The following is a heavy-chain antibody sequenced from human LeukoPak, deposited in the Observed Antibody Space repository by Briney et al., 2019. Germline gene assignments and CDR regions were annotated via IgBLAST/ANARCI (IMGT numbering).Heavy chain of an antibody. D-gene: IGHD3-10*01. CDR3: ARYGSGSYGFDY. CDR2: ISSRGSTI. Sequence: GGSLRLSCAASGFTFSDYYMSCIREAPGKGREGVLYISSRGSTIYYADHVKGRFTIFRENANSFSYLQVHSLRAEERAVYYCARYGSGSYGFDYWGQGTLVTVSS. CDR1: GFTFSDYY. V-gene: IGHV3-11*01. J-gene: IGHJ4*02.